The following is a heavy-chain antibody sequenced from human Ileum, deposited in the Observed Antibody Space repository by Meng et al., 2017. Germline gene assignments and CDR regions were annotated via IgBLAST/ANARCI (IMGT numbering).Heavy chain of an antibody. Sequence: GESLKISCAASGFTFSRHWMHWVRQVPGKGLVWVSRINTDGSSTSYAGSVKGRFTISRDNAKNTLYLQMNSLGVEDTAVYYYFAYTWNDLSYWGQGTLVTVSS. CDR1: GFTFSRHW. CDR2: INTDGSST. V-gene: IGHV3-74*01. CDR3: FAYTWNDLSY. J-gene: IGHJ4*02. D-gene: IGHD1-20*01.